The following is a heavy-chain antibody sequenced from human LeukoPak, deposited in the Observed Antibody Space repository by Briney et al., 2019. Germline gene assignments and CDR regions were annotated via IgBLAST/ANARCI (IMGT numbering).Heavy chain of an antibody. J-gene: IGHJ3*02. CDR2: IYYSGST. CDR3: ARLIAAADAFDI. D-gene: IGHD6-13*01. V-gene: IGHV4-59*01. Sequence: SETLSLTCSVSGGSISSYYWSWIRQPPGKGLEWIGYIYYSGSTNYNPSLKSRVTISVDTSKNQFSLKLSSVTAADTAVYYCARLIAAADAFDIWGQGTMVTVSS. CDR1: GGSISSYY.